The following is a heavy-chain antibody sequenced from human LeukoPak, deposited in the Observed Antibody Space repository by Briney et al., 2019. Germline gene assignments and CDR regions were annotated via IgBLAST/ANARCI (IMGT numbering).Heavy chain of an antibody. CDR3: ARGPPPGKLGYCSSTSCSRPSRYFDY. D-gene: IGHD2-2*01. J-gene: IGHJ4*02. CDR2: ISYDGSNK. V-gene: IGHV3-30*04. CDR1: GFTFSSYA. Sequence: AGGSLRLSCAASGFTFSSYAMHWVRQAPGKGLEWVAVISYDGSNKYYADSVKGRFTISRDNSKNTLYLQMNSLRAEDTAVYYCARGPPPGKLGYCSSTSCSRPSRYFDYWGQGTLVTVSS.